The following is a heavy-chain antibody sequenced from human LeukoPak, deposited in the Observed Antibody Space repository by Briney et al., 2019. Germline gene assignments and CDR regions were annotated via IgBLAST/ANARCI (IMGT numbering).Heavy chain of an antibody. CDR2: ISYDGIHE. J-gene: IGHJ6*02. V-gene: IGHV3-30-3*01. D-gene: IGHD5-18*01. CDR3: ARPYSPGAGHGMNV. CDR1: GFTFSTYA. Sequence: PGGSLRLSCAASGFTFSTYAMHWVRQAPGKGLEWVAVISYDGIHEYYADSVRGRFTISRDNSKNTLFLQMTSMRREDTAVYYCARPYSPGAGHGMNVWGQGTTVTVSS.